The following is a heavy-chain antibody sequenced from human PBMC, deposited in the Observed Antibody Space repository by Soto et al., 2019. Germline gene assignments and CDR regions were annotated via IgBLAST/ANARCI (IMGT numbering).Heavy chain of an antibody. V-gene: IGHV1-8*01. CDR2: MNPNSGNT. D-gene: IGHD6-13*01. Sequence: QVQLVQSGAEVKKPGASVKVSCKASGYTFTSYDINWVRQATGQGLEWMGWMNPNSGNTGYAQKFQGRVNMTRNTSISTAYKELSSLRSEDTAVYYCARASSSWYGLGSNYWGQGTLVTVSS. J-gene: IGHJ4*02. CDR1: GYTFTSYD. CDR3: ARASSSWYGLGSNY.